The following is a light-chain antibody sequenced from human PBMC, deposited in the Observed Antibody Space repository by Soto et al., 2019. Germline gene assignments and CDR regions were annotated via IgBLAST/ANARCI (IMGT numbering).Light chain of an antibody. V-gene: IGLV2-14*03. CDR3: SSYTSTNTVI. CDR1: GSDVGGYNY. Sequence: QSVLTQPASVSGSHGQSITISCTGTGSDVGGYNYVSWYQHHPGKAPKLMIYDVSNRPSGVSNRFSGSKSGNTASLTISGLQAEDEADYYCSSYTSTNTVIFGGGTKLTVL. CDR2: DVS. J-gene: IGLJ2*01.